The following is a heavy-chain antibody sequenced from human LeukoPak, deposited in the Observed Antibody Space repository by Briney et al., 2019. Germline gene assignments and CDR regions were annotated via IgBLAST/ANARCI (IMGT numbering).Heavy chain of an antibody. V-gene: IGHV1-3*03. Sequence: GASVKVSCKASGYTFTSYAMHWVRQAPGQRLEWMGWINAGNGNTKYSQEFQGRVTITRDTSASTAYMELSSLRSEDMAVYYCARLTYYYDSSGYYSPGTFDYWGQGTLVTVSS. CDR3: ARLTYYYDSSGYYSPGTFDY. D-gene: IGHD3-22*01. J-gene: IGHJ4*02. CDR1: GYTFTSYA. CDR2: INAGNGNT.